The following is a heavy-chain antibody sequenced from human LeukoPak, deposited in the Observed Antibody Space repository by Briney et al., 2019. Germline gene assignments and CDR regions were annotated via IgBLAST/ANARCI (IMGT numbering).Heavy chain of an antibody. CDR3: ARTGSADPDAFDI. CDR1: GGTFSSYA. J-gene: IGHJ3*02. CDR2: SIPIFGTA. D-gene: IGHD1-1*01. V-gene: IGHV1-69*05. Sequence: ASVKVSCKASGGTFSSYAISWVRQAPGQGLEWMGGSIPIFGTANYAQKFQGRVAITTDESTSTAYMELSSLRSEDTAVYYCARTGSADPDAFDIWGQGTMVTVSS.